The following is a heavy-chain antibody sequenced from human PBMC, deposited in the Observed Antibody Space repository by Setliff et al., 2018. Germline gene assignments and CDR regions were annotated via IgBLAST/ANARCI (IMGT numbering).Heavy chain of an antibody. CDR3: VRDLHWGFDY. CDR2: IVGNGVYT. Sequence: PGESLKISCAASGFTFSDYAMSWIRQAPGKGLEWISSIVGNGVYTSYADSVKGRFTIARDNVKNSLFLQMNSLRAEDTAVYYCVRDLHWGFDYWGLGTLVTVSS. J-gene: IGHJ4*02. D-gene: IGHD7-27*01. CDR1: GFTFSDYA. V-gene: IGHV3-11*06.